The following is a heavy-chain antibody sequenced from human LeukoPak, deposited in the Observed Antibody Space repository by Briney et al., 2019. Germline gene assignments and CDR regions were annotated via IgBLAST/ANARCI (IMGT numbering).Heavy chain of an antibody. CDR2: IKQDGSEK. CDR3: ARARDSSWYDGGGAFDI. CDR1: GFTFSSYW. Sequence: GGSLRLSCAASGFTFSSYWMSWVCQAPGKGLEWVANIKQDGSEKYYVDSVKGRFTISRDNAKNSLYLQMNSLRAEDTAVYYCARARDSSWYDGGGAFDIWGQGTMVTVSS. V-gene: IGHV3-7*01. D-gene: IGHD6-13*01. J-gene: IGHJ3*02.